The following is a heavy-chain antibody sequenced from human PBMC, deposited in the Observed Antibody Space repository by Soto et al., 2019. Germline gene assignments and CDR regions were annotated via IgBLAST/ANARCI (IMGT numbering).Heavy chain of an antibody. V-gene: IGHV1-18*04. CDR2: ISAYTGNT. J-gene: IGHJ4*02. CDR3: AREFRLPHYHGTDNRYYSDL. Sequence: QVELVQSGAEVKKPGASVNVSCKASGYTFTNYGLNWVRQAPGQGPEWMGWISAYTGNTQYAQKFQHRLTLTTDTSTGTAYMELRGLRSDDTAVYYCAREFRLPHYHGTDNRYYSDLWGQGTLVTVSS. D-gene: IGHD3-10*01. CDR1: GYTFTNYG.